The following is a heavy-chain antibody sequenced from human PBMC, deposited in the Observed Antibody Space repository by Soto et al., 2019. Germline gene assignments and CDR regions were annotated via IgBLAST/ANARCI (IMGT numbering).Heavy chain of an antibody. Sequence: EVQLLESGGGMVEPRGSLKLSCAASGFSFGTYVMNWVRQAPGKGLEWVSGISGSGGRVYSADSVKGRFTISRDNSRNTLYLQMNSLRAEDTAIYYCAMTRLYDTGTNDYHRDALDIWGQGTQVTLSS. J-gene: IGHJ3*02. D-gene: IGHD3-22*01. V-gene: IGHV3-23*01. CDR1: GFSFGTYV. CDR3: AMTRLYDTGTNDYHRDALDI. CDR2: ISGSGGRV.